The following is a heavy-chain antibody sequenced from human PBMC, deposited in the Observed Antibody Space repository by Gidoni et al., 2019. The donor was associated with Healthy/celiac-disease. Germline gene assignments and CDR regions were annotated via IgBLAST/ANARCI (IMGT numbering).Heavy chain of an antibody. CDR2: INWNGGST. V-gene: IGHV3-20*04. CDR1: GFPFDDYG. D-gene: IGHD1-26*01. Sequence: EVQLVESGGGVVRPGGSLRLSCGASGFPFDDYGMSWVRQAPGKGLEWDSGINWNGGSTGYADSVKGRFTISRDNAKNSLYLQMNSRRAEDTALYYCARVYSGSYYFDYWGQGTLVTVSS. J-gene: IGHJ4*02. CDR3: ARVYSGSYYFDY.